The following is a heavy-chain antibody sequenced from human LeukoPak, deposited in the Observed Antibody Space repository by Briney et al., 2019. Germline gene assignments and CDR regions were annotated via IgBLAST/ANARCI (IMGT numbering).Heavy chain of an antibody. CDR3: ARSYYYDSSGYYSPLYFDY. Sequence: GRSLRLSCAASGFTFSSYSMNWVRQAPGKGLEWVSSISSSSSYIYYADSVKGRFTISRDNAKNSLYLQMNSLRAEDTAVYYCARSYYYDSSGYYSPLYFDYWGQGTLVTVSS. CDR2: ISSSSSYI. CDR1: GFTFSSYS. J-gene: IGHJ4*02. V-gene: IGHV3-21*01. D-gene: IGHD3-22*01.